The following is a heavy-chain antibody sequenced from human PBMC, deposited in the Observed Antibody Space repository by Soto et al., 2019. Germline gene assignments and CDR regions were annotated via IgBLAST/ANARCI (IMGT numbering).Heavy chain of an antibody. CDR3: AKQHSPNILTGYYITASKARYYMDV. J-gene: IGHJ6*03. Sequence: EVQLLESGGGLVQPGGSLRLSCAASGFTFSSYAMSWVRQAPGKGLEWVSAISGSGGSTYYADSVKGRFTISRDNSKNTLYLQMNSLRAEDTAVYYCAKQHSPNILTGYYITASKARYYMDVWGKGTTVTVSS. D-gene: IGHD3-9*01. CDR1: GFTFSSYA. V-gene: IGHV3-23*01. CDR2: ISGSGGST.